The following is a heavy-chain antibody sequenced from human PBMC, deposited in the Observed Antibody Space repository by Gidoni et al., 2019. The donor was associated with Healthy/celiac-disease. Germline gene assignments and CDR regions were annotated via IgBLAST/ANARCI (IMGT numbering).Heavy chain of an antibody. Sequence: QVQLVQSGAEVKKPGAPVKDSCKASGYTFTSDHMHWVRQAPGQGLEWMGIINPSGGSTSYAQKFQGRVTMTRDTSTSTVYMELSSLRSEDTAVYYCARESRLQSLDYWGQGTLVTVSS. CDR1: GYTFTSDH. CDR3: ARESRLQSLDY. V-gene: IGHV1-46*01. CDR2: INPSGGST. D-gene: IGHD6-6*01. J-gene: IGHJ4*02.